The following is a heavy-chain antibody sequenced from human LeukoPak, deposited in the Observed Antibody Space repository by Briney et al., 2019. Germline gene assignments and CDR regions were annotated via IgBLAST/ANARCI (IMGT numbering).Heavy chain of an antibody. D-gene: IGHD3-3*01. CDR3: ARSWSGREFDY. CDR1: GYTFTSYG. V-gene: IGHV1-18*01. Sequence: ASVKVSCKASGYTFTSYGISWVRQAPGQGLEWMGWISAYNGGTNYAQKLQGRVTMTRDTSISTAYMELSRLRSDDTAVYYCARSWSGREFDYWGQGTLVTVSS. J-gene: IGHJ4*02. CDR2: ISAYNGGT.